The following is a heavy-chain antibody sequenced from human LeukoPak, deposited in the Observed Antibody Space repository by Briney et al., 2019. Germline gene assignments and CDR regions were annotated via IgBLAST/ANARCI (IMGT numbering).Heavy chain of an antibody. J-gene: IGHJ4*02. D-gene: IGHD3-22*01. CDR2: IYYSGST. CDR1: GGSISSYY. Sequence: SETLSLTCTVSGGSISSYYWSWIRQPPGKGLEWIGYIYYSGSTNYKPSLKSRVTISVDTSKNQFSLKLSSVTAADTAVYYCARGGPNYYDSSGYYYDPFDYWGQGTLVTVSS. CDR3: ARGGPNYYDSSGYYYDPFDY. V-gene: IGHV4-59*01.